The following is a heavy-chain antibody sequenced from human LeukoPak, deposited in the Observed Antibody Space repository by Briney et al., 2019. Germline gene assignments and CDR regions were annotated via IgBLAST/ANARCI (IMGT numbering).Heavy chain of an antibody. D-gene: IGHD1-26*01. Sequence: SETLSLTCTVSGDSISTSNSYWGWIRQPPGKGLEWIGSIYYSGNTYYNASLKSRVTISVDTSKNQFSLKLTSVTAADTAVYYCARALWEQRSSAYFDYWGQGTLVTVSS. CDR1: GDSISTSNSY. J-gene: IGHJ4*02. CDR3: ARALWEQRSSAYFDY. V-gene: IGHV4-39*01. CDR2: IYYSGNT.